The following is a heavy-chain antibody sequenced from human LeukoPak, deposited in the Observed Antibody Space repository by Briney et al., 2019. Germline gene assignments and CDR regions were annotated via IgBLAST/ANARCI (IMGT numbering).Heavy chain of an antibody. V-gene: IGHV3-23*01. CDR1: GFTFSSYS. J-gene: IGHJ4*02. CDR2: ISGSGGST. CDR3: AKVQRGPLRYFDWLFPFDY. D-gene: IGHD3-9*01. Sequence: GGSLRLSCAASGFTFSSYSMNWVRQAPGKGLEWVSAISGSGGSTYYADSVKGRFTISRDNSKNTLYLQMNSLRAEDTAVYYCAKVQRGPLRYFDWLFPFDYWGQGTLVTVSS.